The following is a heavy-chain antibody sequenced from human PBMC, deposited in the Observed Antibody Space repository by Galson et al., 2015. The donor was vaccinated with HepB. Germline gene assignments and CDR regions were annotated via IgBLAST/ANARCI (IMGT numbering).Heavy chain of an antibody. J-gene: IGHJ5*02. CDR3: AASGGLNLWPFDL. CDR2: ISFDGNKE. V-gene: IGHV3-30-3*01. CDR1: GLTFYAYA. Sequence: SLRLSCAASGLTFYAYAMHWVRQAPGKGMEWVAVISFDGNKEYDADSVKGRFTISRDNPKTALNLHMNSLRTEHTAVYYCAASGGLNLWPFDLWGQGTLVTVSS. D-gene: IGHD3-10*01.